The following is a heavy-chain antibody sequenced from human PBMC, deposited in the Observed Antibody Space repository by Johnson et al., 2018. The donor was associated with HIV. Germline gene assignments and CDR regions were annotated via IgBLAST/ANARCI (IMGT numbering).Heavy chain of an antibody. CDR2: INWSGGST. CDR3: AGGKGAAGGLDAFDI. J-gene: IGHJ3*02. CDR1: GFTFDDYG. D-gene: IGHD6-13*01. Sequence: VQLVESGGGVVRPGGSLRISCAASGFTFDDYGMSWVRQAPGKGLEWVSGINWSGGSTGYADSMKGRFTISRDNARNSLYLQMNSLRAEDTALYFCAGGKGAAGGLDAFDIWGQGIRVTVSS. V-gene: IGHV3-20*04.